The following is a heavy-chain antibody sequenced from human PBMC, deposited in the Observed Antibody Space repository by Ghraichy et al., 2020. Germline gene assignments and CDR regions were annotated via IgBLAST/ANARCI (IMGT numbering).Heavy chain of an antibody. Sequence: SETLSLTCTVSGGSISSGSYYWSWIRQPAGKGLEWIGRIYTSGTTNYNPSLKSRVTISVDTSKNQFSLKLSSVTAADPAVYYCARGDCTGAVCPNWFDPWGQGTLVTVSS. CDR2: IYTSGTT. CDR1: GGSISSGSYY. D-gene: IGHD2-8*02. V-gene: IGHV4-61*02. CDR3: ARGDCTGAVCPNWFDP. J-gene: IGHJ5*02.